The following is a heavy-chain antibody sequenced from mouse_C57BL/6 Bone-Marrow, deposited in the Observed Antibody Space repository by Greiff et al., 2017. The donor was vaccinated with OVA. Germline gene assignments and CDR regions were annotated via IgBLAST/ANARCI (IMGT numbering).Heavy chain of an antibody. CDR3: ARHPQRAMDD. CDR2: ISSGGSYT. CDR1: GFTFSSSG. Sequence: EVMLVESVGDLVKPGGSLKLSCAASGFTFSSSGMSWVRQTPDKRLEWVATISSGGSYTYYPASVQGRFTISIDNAKNTLYLQMSSLKSEDTAMYYCARHPQRAMDDWGQGTSVTVSS. V-gene: IGHV5-6*01. J-gene: IGHJ4*01.